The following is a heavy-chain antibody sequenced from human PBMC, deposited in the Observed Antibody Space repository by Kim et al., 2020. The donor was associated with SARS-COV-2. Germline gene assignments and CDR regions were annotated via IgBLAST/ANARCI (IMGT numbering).Heavy chain of an antibody. Sequence: GGSLRLSCAASGFTFSSYAMHWVRRAPGKGLEWVAVISYDGSNKYYADSVKGRFTISRDNSKNTLYLQMNSLRAEDTAVYYCARDSSTSSSWKRGWFDPWGQGTLVTVSS. CDR1: GFTFSSYA. D-gene: IGHD6-13*01. CDR2: ISYDGSNK. J-gene: IGHJ5*02. V-gene: IGHV3-30*04. CDR3: ARDSSTSSSWKRGWFDP.